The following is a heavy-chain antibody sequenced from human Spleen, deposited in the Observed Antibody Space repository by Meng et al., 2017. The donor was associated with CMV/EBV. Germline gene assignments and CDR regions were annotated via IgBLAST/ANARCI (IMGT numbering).Heavy chain of an antibody. Sequence: GGSLRLSCKASGFPFSTYAMSWVRQAPGKGLEWVSGIGGRGTATFYADSVKGRFTISRDNSKSTLYLQMNALRAGDTAVYFCAKDQNRGTIFGVHGMDVWGQGTTVTVSS. CDR3: AKDQNRGTIFGVHGMDV. CDR2: IGGRGTAT. V-gene: IGHV3-23*01. CDR1: GFPFSTYA. J-gene: IGHJ6*02. D-gene: IGHD3-3*01.